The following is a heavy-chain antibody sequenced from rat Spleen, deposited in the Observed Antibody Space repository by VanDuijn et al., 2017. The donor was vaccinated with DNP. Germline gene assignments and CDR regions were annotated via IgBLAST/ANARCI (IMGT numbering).Heavy chain of an antibody. CDR1: GYSITSNY. D-gene: IGHD1-5*01. V-gene: IGHV3-1*01. J-gene: IGHJ2*01. Sequence: EVQLRESGPGLVKPSQSLSLTCSVTGYSITSNYWGWIRKFPGNKMEWIGYISYSGSTSYNPSLKSRISITRDTSKNQFFLQLNSVTSGDTATYYCARWNIGTTTLDYWGQGVMVTVSS. CDR3: ARWNIGTTTLDY. CDR2: ISYSGST.